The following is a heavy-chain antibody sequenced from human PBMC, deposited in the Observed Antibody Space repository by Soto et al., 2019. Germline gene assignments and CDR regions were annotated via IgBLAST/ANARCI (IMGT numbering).Heavy chain of an antibody. CDR1: VYTFTSYG. D-gene: IGHD6-6*01. V-gene: IGHV1-18*01. Sequence: ASVKVSCKASVYTFTSYGISWVRQAPGQGLEWMGWISAYNGNTNYAQKLQGRVTMTTDTSTSTAYMELRSLRSDDTAVYYCARIAARLPDYYYYYGMDVWGQGTTVTVSS. J-gene: IGHJ6*02. CDR2: ISAYNGNT. CDR3: ARIAARLPDYYYYYGMDV.